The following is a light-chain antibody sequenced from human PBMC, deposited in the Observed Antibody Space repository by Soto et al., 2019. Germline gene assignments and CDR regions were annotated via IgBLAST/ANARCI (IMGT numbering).Light chain of an antibody. Sequence: DLQMTQSPSSLSASVGDRITITCRASQSVSRYLNWYQQKPGKAPNLLIYAASNLQSGVPSRISGSGSGTDFTLTISSLQPEDFATYYCQQSYTIPLTFGQGTRLEIK. CDR2: AAS. V-gene: IGKV1-39*01. CDR1: QSVSRY. J-gene: IGKJ5*01. CDR3: QQSYTIPLT.